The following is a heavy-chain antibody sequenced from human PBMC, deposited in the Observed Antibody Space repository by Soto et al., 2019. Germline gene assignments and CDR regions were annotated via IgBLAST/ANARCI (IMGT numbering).Heavy chain of an antibody. D-gene: IGHD5-12*01. V-gene: IGHV3-30*03. CDR2: ISYDGSNK. CDR3: ARVFGGATKHYYYYGMDV. CDR1: GFTFSSYG. J-gene: IGHJ6*02. Sequence: QVQLVESGGGVVQPGRSLRLSCAASGFTFSSYGMHWVRQAPGKGLEWVAVISYDGSNKYYADSVKGRFTISRDNSKNALYLQMNSLRDEATAVYYCARVFGGATKHYYYYGMDVWGQGTTVTVSS.